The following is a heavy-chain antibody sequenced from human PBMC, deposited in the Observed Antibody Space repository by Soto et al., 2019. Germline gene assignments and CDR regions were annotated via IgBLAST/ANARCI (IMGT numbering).Heavy chain of an antibody. Sequence: SETLSLTCTVSGGSISSGDYYWSWIRQPPGKGLEWIGYIYYSGSTYYNPSLKSRVTISVDTSKNQFSLKLSSVTAADTAVYYCARAFKGNYDILTGYYMVDYWGQGTLVTVSS. V-gene: IGHV4-30-4*01. CDR2: IYYSGST. D-gene: IGHD3-9*01. CDR3: ARAFKGNYDILTGYYMVDY. CDR1: GGSISSGDYY. J-gene: IGHJ4*02.